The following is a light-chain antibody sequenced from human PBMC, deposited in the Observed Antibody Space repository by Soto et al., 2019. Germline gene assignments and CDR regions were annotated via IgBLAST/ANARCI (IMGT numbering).Light chain of an antibody. CDR2: GAS. CDR1: ETVDSF. CDR3: QLYGSSPKT. J-gene: IGKJ1*01. V-gene: IGKV3-20*01. Sequence: EIVLTQSPATLSLSPGERAALSCRASETVDSFLAWYQQKPGQAPKLLIHGASTRATGIPDRFSGSGSGTDFTLTISRLEPEDFAVYYCQLYGSSPKTFGQGTKVDI.